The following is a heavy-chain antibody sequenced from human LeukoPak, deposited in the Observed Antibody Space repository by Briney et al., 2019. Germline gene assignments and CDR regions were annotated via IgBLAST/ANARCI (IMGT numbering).Heavy chain of an antibody. V-gene: IGHV3-66*01. D-gene: IGHD2-15*01. CDR3: ARDYTYCSGSRCYDRFDY. Sequence: GGSLGLSCAASGFTVSSNYMSWVRQAPGQGLEWVSVIYSGGSSYYADSVKGRFTISRDNAKNSLYLQMNSLTAEDTAVYYCARDYTYCSGSRCYDRFDYWGQGIRVTVSS. CDR2: IYSGGSS. CDR1: GFTVSSNY. J-gene: IGHJ4*02.